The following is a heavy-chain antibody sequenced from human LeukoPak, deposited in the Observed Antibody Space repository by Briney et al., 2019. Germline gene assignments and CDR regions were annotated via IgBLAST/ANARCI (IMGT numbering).Heavy chain of an antibody. J-gene: IGHJ4*02. D-gene: IGHD2/OR15-2a*01. Sequence: PGGSLRLSCAASGFTFSSYAMSWVRQAPGKGLEWVSGISGSGDNTYYADSVKGRFTISRDNSKNTLYVQVNSLGTEDTAAYYCAKHKLLWTTNIDYWGQGTLVTVSS. CDR1: GFTFSSYA. CDR3: AKHKLLWTTNIDY. V-gene: IGHV3-23*01. CDR2: ISGSGDNT.